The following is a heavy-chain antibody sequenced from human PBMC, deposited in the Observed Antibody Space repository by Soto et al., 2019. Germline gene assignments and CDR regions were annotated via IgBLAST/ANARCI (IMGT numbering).Heavy chain of an antibody. D-gene: IGHD3-22*01. V-gene: IGHV1-69*01. Sequence: QVQLVQSGAEVKKPGSSVKVSCKASGGTFSSYAISWVRQAPGQGLEWMGGIIPIFGTANYAQKFQGRVTINADESTSTAYMELSSLRSEDTAVYYCARESGYYDSSGYSLGWFDPWGQGTLVTVSS. CDR2: IIPIFGTA. J-gene: IGHJ5*02. CDR3: ARESGYYDSSGYSLGWFDP. CDR1: GGTFSSYA.